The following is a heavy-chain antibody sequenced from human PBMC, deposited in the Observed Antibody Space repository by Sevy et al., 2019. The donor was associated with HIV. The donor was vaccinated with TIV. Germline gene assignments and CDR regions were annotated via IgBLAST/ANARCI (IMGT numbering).Heavy chain of an antibody. J-gene: IGHJ4*02. CDR3: ARGGDFNDRSAKRDFDY. D-gene: IGHD3-22*01. CDR2: IWNHGSNK. CDR1: GFTFSKYG. V-gene: IGHV3-33*01. Sequence: GGSLRLSCAASGFTFSKYGMHWVRQAPGKGLEWVAVIWNHGSNKYYADSVKGRFTISRDNSKNTLYLQMNSLRVEDTAVYFCARGGDFNDRSAKRDFDYWGQGTLVTVSS.